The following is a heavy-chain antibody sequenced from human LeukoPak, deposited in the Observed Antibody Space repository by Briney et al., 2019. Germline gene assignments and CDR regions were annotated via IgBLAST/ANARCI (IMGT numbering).Heavy chain of an antibody. J-gene: IGHJ4*02. CDR1: GTSFSSYY. Sequence: SSETLSLTCAVSGTSFSSYYWSWIRQPPGKGLEWIGEVNHSGYTNDNPSLKSRVTISVDTSKNQFFLRLRSVTAADTGVYFCARMTTGHDFWGQGTLVTVSS. CDR3: ARMTTGHDF. V-gene: IGHV4-34*01. D-gene: IGHD4-17*01. CDR2: VNHSGYT.